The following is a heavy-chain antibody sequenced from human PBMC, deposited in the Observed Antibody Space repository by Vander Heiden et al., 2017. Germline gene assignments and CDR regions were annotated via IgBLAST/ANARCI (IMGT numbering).Heavy chain of an antibody. V-gene: IGHV3-23*01. CDR1: GFTFSSYA. Sequence: EVQLLESGGGLVQPGGSLRLSCAASGFTFSSYAMSWVRQAPGKALEWVSSISSGIGGDTFYADSVKGRYTISRDNPKNTLYLQMNSLRDEDTAVYYCAKHTDFWSGYYTSGAFDIWGQGTMVTVSS. J-gene: IGHJ3*02. CDR3: AKHTDFWSGYYTSGAFDI. CDR2: ISSGIGGDT. D-gene: IGHD3-3*01.